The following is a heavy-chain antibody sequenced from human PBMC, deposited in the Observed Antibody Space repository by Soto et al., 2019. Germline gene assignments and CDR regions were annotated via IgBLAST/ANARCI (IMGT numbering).Heavy chain of an antibody. V-gene: IGHV3-48*03. CDR3: ARALDSWHNWFDP. J-gene: IGHJ5*02. CDR2: ISSSGSTI. CDR1: GFTFSSYE. Sequence: GGSLRLSCAASGFTFSSYEMNWVRQAPGKGLEWVSYISSSGSTIYYADSVKGRFTISRDNAKNSLYLQMNSLRAEDTAVYYCARALDSWHNWFDPWGQRTLVTVSS. D-gene: IGHD6-13*01.